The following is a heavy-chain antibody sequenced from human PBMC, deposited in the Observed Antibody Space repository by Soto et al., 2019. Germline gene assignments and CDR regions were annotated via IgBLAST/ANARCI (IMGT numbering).Heavy chain of an antibody. CDR2: ITSKTGDQ. V-gene: IGHV3-21*06. CDR1: GFTFNKYS. D-gene: IGHD3-22*01. Sequence: EVRLVESGGGLVKPGGSLRLSCAASGFTFNKYSMNWVRQAPGKGLEWVSSITSKTGDQYYADSVKGRFIISRDNTKNSLSLQVTSLRDEDTAVYYCARDLMPNDRGLGDLAYWGQGTLFTVSA. J-gene: IGHJ4*02. CDR3: ARDLMPNDRGLGDLAY.